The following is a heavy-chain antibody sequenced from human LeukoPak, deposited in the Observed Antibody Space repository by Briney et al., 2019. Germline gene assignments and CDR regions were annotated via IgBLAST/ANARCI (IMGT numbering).Heavy chain of an antibody. CDR3: ARANGDYGRFDY. CDR1: GGSISSGDYY. V-gene: IGHV4-30-4*01. J-gene: IGHJ4*02. D-gene: IGHD4-17*01. Sequence: SETLSLTCTVSGGSISSGDYYWSWIRQPPGKGLEWIGYIYYSGSTYYNPSVKSRVTISVDTSKNQFSLKLSSVTAADTAVYYCARANGDYGRFDYWGQGTLVTVSS. CDR2: IYYSGST.